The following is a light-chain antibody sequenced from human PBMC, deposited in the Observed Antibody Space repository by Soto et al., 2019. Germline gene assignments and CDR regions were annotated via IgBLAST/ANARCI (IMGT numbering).Light chain of an antibody. V-gene: IGLV1-51*01. CDR1: SSNIGNNY. Sequence: QSVLTQPPSVSAAPGQKVTISCSGSSSNIGNNYVSWFQQFPGTAPKLLIYDTNKRPSGIPDRFSGSKSGTSATLGITGLQTGDEADYYCGTWDSSLSDVVFGGGTKLTVL. CDR2: DTN. CDR3: GTWDSSLSDVV. J-gene: IGLJ2*01.